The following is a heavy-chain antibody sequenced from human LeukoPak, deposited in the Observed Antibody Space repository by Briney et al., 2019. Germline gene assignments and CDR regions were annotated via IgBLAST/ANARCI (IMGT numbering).Heavy chain of an antibody. J-gene: IGHJ4*02. Sequence: PSETLSLTCTVSGASISGYYWSWIRQPPGKGLEWIAALYYSGSPYYSPSLKSRVTISVDTSKNQFSLRLSSVTAADTAVYYCARGVYGSGSYYNFDYWGQGALVTVSS. CDR3: ARGVYGSGSYYNFDY. D-gene: IGHD3-10*01. CDR1: GASISGYY. CDR2: LYYSGSP. V-gene: IGHV4-59*04.